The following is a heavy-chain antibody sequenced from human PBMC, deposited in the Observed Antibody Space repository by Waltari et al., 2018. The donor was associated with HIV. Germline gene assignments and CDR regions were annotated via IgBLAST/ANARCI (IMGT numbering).Heavy chain of an antibody. CDR2: MSPGGVF. Sequence: QVQLVESGGGLVKPGGSLRLSCAASGFSFREYTMTWIRQTPKKGLEWLSHMSPGGVFAYADSVRGRFTTSRDNAKNLLFLEMTGLRVDDTAIYYCAKNQAVPEAWGPGTRVTVSS. J-gene: IGHJ4*02. V-gene: IGHV3-11*01. CDR3: AKNQAVPEA. CDR1: GFSFREYT. D-gene: IGHD6-19*01.